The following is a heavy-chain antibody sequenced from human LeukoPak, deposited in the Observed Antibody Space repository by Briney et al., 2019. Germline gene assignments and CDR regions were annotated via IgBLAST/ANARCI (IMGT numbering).Heavy chain of an antibody. D-gene: IGHD1-1*01. V-gene: IGHV5-51*01. CDR1: GYRFTTYW. Sequence: GESLKISCKGSGYRFTTYWIGWVRQMPGKGLEWLGFIYGGDSDIIYSPSFQGQVTISADKSISTAYLQWSSLKASHTAVYYCARTGNDQYYFDYWGQGTLVTVSS. J-gene: IGHJ4*02. CDR3: ARTGNDQYYFDY. CDR2: IYGGDSDI.